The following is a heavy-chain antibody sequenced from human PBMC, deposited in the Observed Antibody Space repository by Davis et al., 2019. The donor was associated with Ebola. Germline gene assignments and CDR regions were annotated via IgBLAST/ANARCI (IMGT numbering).Heavy chain of an antibody. Sequence: PSETLSLTCAVYGGSLSGYYWSWIRQSPGKGLEWIGEINDSGSTDYNPSLKSRVTISLDTSKNQFSLKLSSVTAADTAVYYCARVPGFCSSSGCFHGRKYFYMDVWGKGTTVTVS. CDR2: INDSGST. V-gene: IGHV4-34*01. CDR1: GGSLSGYY. J-gene: IGHJ6*03. D-gene: IGHD2-2*01. CDR3: ARVPGFCSSSGCFHGRKYFYMDV.